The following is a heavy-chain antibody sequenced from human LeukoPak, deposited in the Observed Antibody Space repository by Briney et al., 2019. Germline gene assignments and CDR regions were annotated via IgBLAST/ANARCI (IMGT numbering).Heavy chain of an antibody. V-gene: IGHV1-24*01. D-gene: IGHD4-11*01. CDR2: FDPENDER. Sequence: ASVKVSCKVSGHTLSELTMYWVRQAPGKGLEWMGGFDPENDERMYARNSRGRVTMTEDTSTDTAYMELSSLRSEDTAVYFCATEMTSVVPDYWGQGTLVTVSS. J-gene: IGHJ4*02. CDR1: GHTLSELT. CDR3: ATEMTSVVPDY.